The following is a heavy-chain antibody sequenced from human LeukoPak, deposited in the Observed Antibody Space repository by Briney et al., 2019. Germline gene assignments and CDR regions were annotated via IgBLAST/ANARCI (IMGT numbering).Heavy chain of an antibody. CDR1: GGSISSGDYY. D-gene: IGHD6-13*01. Sequence: PSETLSLTCTVSGGSISSGDYYWSWIRQPPGKGLEWIGYIYYSGSTNYNPSLKSRVTISVDTSKNQFSLKLSSVTAADTAVYYCARDTIGPGIARFDPWGQGTLVTVSS. J-gene: IGHJ5*02. V-gene: IGHV4-61*08. CDR2: IYYSGST. CDR3: ARDTIGPGIARFDP.